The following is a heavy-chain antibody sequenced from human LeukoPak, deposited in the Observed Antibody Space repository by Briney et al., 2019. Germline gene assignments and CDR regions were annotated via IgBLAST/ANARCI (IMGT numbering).Heavy chain of an antibody. CDR3: ARVTTVTTVNWFDP. Sequence: SVKVSCKASGGTSSSYAISWVRQAPGQGLEWMGGIIPIFGTANYAQKFQGRVTITADESTSTAYMELSSLRSEDTAVYYCARVTTVTTVNWFDPWGQGTLVTVSS. CDR2: IIPIFGTA. D-gene: IGHD4-17*01. V-gene: IGHV1-69*13. J-gene: IGHJ5*02. CDR1: GGTSSSYA.